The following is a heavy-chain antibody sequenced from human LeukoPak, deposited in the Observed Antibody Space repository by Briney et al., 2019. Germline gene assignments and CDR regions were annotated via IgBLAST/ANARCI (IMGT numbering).Heavy chain of an antibody. CDR2: IYSGGST. D-gene: IGHD5-18*01. CDR3: ARAPEGLQANLFDY. CDR1: GFTVSSNY. V-gene: IGHV3-53*01. Sequence: GGSLRLSCAASGFTVSSNYMSWVRRAPGKGLEWVSVIYSGGSTYYADSVKGRFTISRDNSKNTLYLQMNSLRAEDTAVYYCARAPEGLQANLFDYWGQGTLVTVSS. J-gene: IGHJ4*02.